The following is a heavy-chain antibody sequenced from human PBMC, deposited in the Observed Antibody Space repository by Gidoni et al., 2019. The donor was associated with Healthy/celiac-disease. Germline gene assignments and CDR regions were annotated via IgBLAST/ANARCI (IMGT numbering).Heavy chain of an antibody. CDR1: GGTFSSYA. V-gene: IGHV1-69*01. Sequence: QVQLVQSGAEVKKPGSSVQVSCKASGGTFSSYAISWVRQAPGQGLEWMGGIIPIFGTANYAQKFQGRVTITADESTSTAYMELSSLRSEDTAVYYCARVLVVVPAAADAFDIWGQGTMVTVSS. CDR2: IIPIFGTA. D-gene: IGHD2-2*01. J-gene: IGHJ3*02. CDR3: ARVLVVVPAAADAFDI.